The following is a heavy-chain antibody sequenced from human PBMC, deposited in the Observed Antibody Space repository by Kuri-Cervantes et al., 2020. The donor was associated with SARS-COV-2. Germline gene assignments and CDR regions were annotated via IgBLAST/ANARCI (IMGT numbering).Heavy chain of an antibody. CDR1: GGTFSSYA. D-gene: IGHD2-15*01. CDR3: ARDRVVPWDYYYYGMDV. CDR2: IIPIFGTA. V-gene: IGHV1-69*13. J-gene: IGHJ6*02. Sequence: SVKVSCKASGGTFSSYAINWVRQAPGQGLEWMGGIIPIFGTANYAQKFQGRVTITADESTSTAYMELNSLRSEDTAVYYCARDRVVPWDYYYYGMDVWGQGTTVTVSS.